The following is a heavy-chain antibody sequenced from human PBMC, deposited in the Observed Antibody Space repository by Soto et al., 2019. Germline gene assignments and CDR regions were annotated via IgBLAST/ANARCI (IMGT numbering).Heavy chain of an antibody. CDR1: GGSINTGTYY. D-gene: IGHD2-21*01. J-gene: IGHJ4*02. Sequence: SETLSLTCSVSGGSINTGTYYWTWVRQHPGKGLEWIGYMYSSGSSGGTYYNPSYRSRLSLSIDRTRNQFFLSLSSMTAADKAVYYCVRGGGCDSFDFWGQGIQVTVSS. CDR2: MYSSGSSGGT. V-gene: IGHV4-31*08. CDR3: VRGGGCDSFDF.